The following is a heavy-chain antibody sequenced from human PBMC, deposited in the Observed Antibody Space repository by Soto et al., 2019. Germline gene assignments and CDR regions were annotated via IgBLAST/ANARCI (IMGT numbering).Heavy chain of an antibody. CDR2: ISYDGSNK. CDR3: AKDQRAVAGTFYYYGMDV. J-gene: IGHJ6*01. V-gene: IGHV3-30*18. CDR1: GFTFSSYG. D-gene: IGHD6-19*01. Sequence: QVQLVESGGGVVQPGRSLRLSCAASGFTFSSYGMHWVRQAPGKGLEWVAVISYDGSNKYYADSVKGRFTISRDNSKNTLYLQMNSLRAEDTAVYYCAKDQRAVAGTFYYYGMDVW.